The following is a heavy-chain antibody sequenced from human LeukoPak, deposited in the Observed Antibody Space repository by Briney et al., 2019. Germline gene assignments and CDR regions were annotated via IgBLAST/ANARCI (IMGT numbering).Heavy chain of an antibody. D-gene: IGHD3-22*01. CDR1: GFTFSSYS. Sequence: GGSLRLSCAASGFTFSSYSMNWVRQAPGQGLEWVSSISSSSSYIYYADSVKGRFTISRDNAKNSLYLQMNSLRAEDTAVYYCARDPDYYDSSGYSDDAFDIWGQGTMVTVSS. J-gene: IGHJ3*02. CDR2: ISSSSSYI. V-gene: IGHV3-21*01. CDR3: ARDPDYYDSSGYSDDAFDI.